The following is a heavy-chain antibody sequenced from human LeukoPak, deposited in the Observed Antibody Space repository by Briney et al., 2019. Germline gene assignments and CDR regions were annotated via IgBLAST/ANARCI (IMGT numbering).Heavy chain of an antibody. CDR2: IYYSGST. Sequence: PSETLSLTCTVSGGSISSYYWSWIRQPAGKGLEWIGYIYYSGSTNYNPSLKSRVTISVDTSKNQFSLKLSSVTAADTAVYYCARGNFLEYFQHWGQGTLVTVSS. CDR3: ARGNFLEYFQH. D-gene: IGHD1-7*01. V-gene: IGHV4-59*01. CDR1: GGSISSYY. J-gene: IGHJ1*01.